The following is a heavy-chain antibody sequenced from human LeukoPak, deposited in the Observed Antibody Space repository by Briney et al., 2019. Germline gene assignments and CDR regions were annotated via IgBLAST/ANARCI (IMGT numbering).Heavy chain of an antibody. J-gene: IGHJ3*02. CDR1: GYTFTSYA. D-gene: IGHD6-13*01. CDR2: INAGNGNT. CDR3: ARGIAAAGDAFDI. V-gene: IGHV1-3*01. Sequence: ASVKVSCKASGYTFTSYAMHWVRQDPGQRLEWMGWINAGNGNTKYSQKFQGRVTITRDTSASTAYMELSSLRSEDTAVYYCARGIAAAGDAFDIWGQGTMVTVSS.